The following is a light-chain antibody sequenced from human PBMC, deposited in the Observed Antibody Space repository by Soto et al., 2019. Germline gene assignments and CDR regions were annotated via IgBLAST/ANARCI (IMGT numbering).Light chain of an antibody. CDR2: AAS. CDR3: QHLNSFPLT. V-gene: IGKV1-9*01. Sequence: DIQLTQSPSFLSASVGDRVTITCRANQGISSYLAWYQQKPGKAPKLLIYAASTLQSGVPSRFSGSGSGTEFTLTISSLQPEDFATYYCQHLNSFPLTFGPGTRLEN. J-gene: IGKJ5*01. CDR1: QGISSY.